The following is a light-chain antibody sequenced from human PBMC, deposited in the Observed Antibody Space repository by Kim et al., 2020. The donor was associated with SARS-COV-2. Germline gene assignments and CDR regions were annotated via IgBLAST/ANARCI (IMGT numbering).Light chain of an antibody. V-gene: IGLV3-19*01. CDR2: GKY. CDR3: HSRDTSDNRPV. CDR1: SLRNYY. Sequence: SSELTQDPAVSVALGQTVRITCQGDSLRNYYASWYQQRPGQAPVLVIYGKYNRPSGIPDRFSGSSSVSTASLTITGAQAEDEADYYCHSRDTSDNRPVFGTGTQVTVL. J-gene: IGLJ1*01.